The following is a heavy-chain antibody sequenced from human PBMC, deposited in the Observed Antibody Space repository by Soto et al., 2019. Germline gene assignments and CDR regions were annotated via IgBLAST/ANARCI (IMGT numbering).Heavy chain of an antibody. CDR2: IYYSGST. CDR3: ARESACGGDCYSLGVDY. CDR1: GGSISSGGYY. D-gene: IGHD2-21*02. V-gene: IGHV4-31*03. Sequence: QVQLQESGPGLVKPSQTLSLTCTVSGGSISSGGYYWSWIRQHPGKGLEWIGYIYYSGSTYYNPSLKGRVTISVDTSKNQFSLKLSSVTAADTAVYYCARESACGGDCYSLGVDYWGQGTLVTVSS. J-gene: IGHJ4*02.